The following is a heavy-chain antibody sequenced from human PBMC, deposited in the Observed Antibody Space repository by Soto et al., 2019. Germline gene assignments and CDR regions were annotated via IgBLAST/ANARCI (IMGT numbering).Heavy chain of an antibody. V-gene: IGHV3-15*01. Sequence: GGSLRLSCAASGFTFSNAWMSWVRQAPGKGLEWVGRIKSKTDGGTTDYAAPVKGRFTISRDDSKNTLYLQMNSLKTEDTAVYYCTALDYDFWSGYQNYFDYWGQGTLVTVSS. CDR2: IKSKTDGGTT. CDR3: TALDYDFWSGYQNYFDY. J-gene: IGHJ4*02. CDR1: GFTFSNAW. D-gene: IGHD3-3*01.